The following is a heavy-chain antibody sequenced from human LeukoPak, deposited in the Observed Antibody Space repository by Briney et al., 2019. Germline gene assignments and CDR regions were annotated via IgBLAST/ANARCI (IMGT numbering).Heavy chain of an antibody. CDR3: ARDLHRVVVRGVPHYYYYMDV. V-gene: IGHV1-18*01. Sequence: ASVKVSCKASGYSFTSYGISWVRQAPGQGLEWMGWISTYNGNTNYAQKVQGRVTMTTDTSTSTAYMELRSLRSDDTAVYYCARDLHRVVVRGVPHYYYYMDVWGKGTTVTIS. D-gene: IGHD3-10*01. CDR2: ISTYNGNT. CDR1: GYSFTSYG. J-gene: IGHJ6*03.